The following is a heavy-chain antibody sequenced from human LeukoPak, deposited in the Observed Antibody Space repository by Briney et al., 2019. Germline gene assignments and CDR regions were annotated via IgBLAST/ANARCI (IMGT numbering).Heavy chain of an antibody. J-gene: IGHJ6*02. D-gene: IGHD2-2*01. Sequence: GGSLRLSCAASGFTFSSYSMNWVRQAPGKGLEWVSSISSSSSYIYYADSVKGRFTISRDNAKNSLYLQMNSLRAEDTAVYYCARDRGADIVVVPAPYGMDVWGQGTTVTVSS. CDR2: ISSSSSYI. CDR1: GFTFSSYS. V-gene: IGHV3-21*01. CDR3: ARDRGADIVVVPAPYGMDV.